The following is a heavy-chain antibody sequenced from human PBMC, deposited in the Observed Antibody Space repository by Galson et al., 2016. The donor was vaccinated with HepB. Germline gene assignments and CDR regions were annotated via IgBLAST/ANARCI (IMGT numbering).Heavy chain of an antibody. V-gene: IGHV1-69*13. D-gene: IGHD4-17*01. Sequence: SVKVSCKASGFTFNQYAISWVRQAPGQGLEWVGGIFAMFGSAKYAQQLQGRVTITADGSTSTAYMEVSSLRTEDTAVYYCARGDNPDYGDYASAYYYMDVWGKGTTVTVSS. CDR1: GFTFNQYA. CDR2: IFAMFGSA. CDR3: ARGDNPDYGDYASAYYYMDV. J-gene: IGHJ6*03.